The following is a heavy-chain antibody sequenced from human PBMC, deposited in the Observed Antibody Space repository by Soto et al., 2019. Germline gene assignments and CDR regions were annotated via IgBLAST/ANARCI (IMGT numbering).Heavy chain of an antibody. V-gene: IGHV3-30-3*01. CDR3: ASGYPQYCSGGSCYSEIDY. CDR1: GFTFSIYA. Sequence: GGSLRLSCAASGFTFSIYAMHWVRQAPGKGLEWVAVISYDGSNKYYADSVKGRFTISRDNSKNTLNLQMNSLRAEDTAVYYCASGYPQYCSGGSCYSEIDYWGQGTLVTVSS. CDR2: ISYDGSNK. J-gene: IGHJ4*02. D-gene: IGHD2-15*01.